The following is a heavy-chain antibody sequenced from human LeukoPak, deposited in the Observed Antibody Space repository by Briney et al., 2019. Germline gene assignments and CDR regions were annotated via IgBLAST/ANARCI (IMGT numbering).Heavy chain of an antibody. J-gene: IGHJ6*04. V-gene: IGHV4-61*01. CDR1: GGSVSSGSYY. D-gene: IGHD3-9*01. Sequence: SETLSLTCTVSGGSVSSGSYYWSWIRPPPGKGLEWIGYIYYSGSTNYNPSLKSRVTISVDTSKNQFSLKLSSVTAADTAVYYCARDRPEYYDILTGYYKYYYGMDVWGKGTTVTVSS. CDR3: ARDRPEYYDILTGYYKYYYGMDV. CDR2: IYYSGST.